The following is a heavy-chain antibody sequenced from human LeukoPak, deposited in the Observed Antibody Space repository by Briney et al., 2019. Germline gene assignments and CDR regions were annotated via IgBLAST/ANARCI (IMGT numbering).Heavy chain of an antibody. D-gene: IGHD2-8*01. J-gene: IGHJ4*02. Sequence: GGSLRLSCAASGFTFSSYGMHWVRQAPGKGLEWVSYISSSGSTIYYADSVKGRFTISRDNAKNSLYLQMNSLRAEDTAVYYCARDRMDKFEYWGQGTLVTVSS. CDR3: ARDRMDKFEY. CDR2: ISSSGSTI. CDR1: GFTFSSYG. V-gene: IGHV3-48*04.